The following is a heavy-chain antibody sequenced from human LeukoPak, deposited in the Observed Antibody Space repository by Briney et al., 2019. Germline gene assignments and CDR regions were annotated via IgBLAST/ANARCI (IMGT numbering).Heavy chain of an antibody. V-gene: IGHV5-10-1*01. CDR2: IDPSDSYT. Sequence: GASLKISCKGSGYSFTSYWISWVRQMPGKGLEWMGRIDPSDSYTNYSPSFQGHVTISADKSISTAYLQWSSLKASDTAMYYCASQLLYYYGSGSYPPFDIWGQGTMVTVSS. D-gene: IGHD3-10*01. J-gene: IGHJ3*02. CDR3: ASQLLYYYGSGSYPPFDI. CDR1: GYSFTSYW.